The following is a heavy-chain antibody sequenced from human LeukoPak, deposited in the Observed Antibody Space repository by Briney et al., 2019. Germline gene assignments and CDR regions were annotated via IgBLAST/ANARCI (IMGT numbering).Heavy chain of an antibody. CDR1: GGSISSYY. Sequence: PSETLSLTCTVSGGSISSYYWSWIRQPPGKGLEWIGYIYYSGSTNYNPSLKSRVTISVDTSKNQFSLKLSSVTAADTAVCYCARVTPQTGTGPYYYYYYMDVWGKGTTVTVSS. CDR3: ARVTPQTGTGPYYYYYYMDV. CDR2: IYYSGST. V-gene: IGHV4-59*01. J-gene: IGHJ6*03. D-gene: IGHD1-7*01.